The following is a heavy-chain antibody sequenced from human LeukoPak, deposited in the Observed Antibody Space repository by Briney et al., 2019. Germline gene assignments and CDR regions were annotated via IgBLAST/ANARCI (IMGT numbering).Heavy chain of an antibody. V-gene: IGHV4-4*07. Sequence: PSETLSLTCTVSGGSISSYYWSWIRQPAGKGLEWIGRIYTSGSTNYNPSLKSRVTMSVDTSKNQFSLNLSSVTAADTAVYYCARDDHLGYCSGGSCDPHYYYYMDVWGKGTTVTVSS. CDR2: IYTSGST. J-gene: IGHJ6*03. D-gene: IGHD2-15*01. CDR3: ARDDHLGYCSGGSCDPHYYYYMDV. CDR1: GGSISSYY.